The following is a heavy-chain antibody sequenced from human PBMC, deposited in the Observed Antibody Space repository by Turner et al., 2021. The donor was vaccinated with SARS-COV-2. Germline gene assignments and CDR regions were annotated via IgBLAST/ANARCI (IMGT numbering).Heavy chain of an antibody. Sequence: QVQLVGYGGGVVQPGSALRLSCPASGFTFSSYVMHWVRQASGKGLDWVAVISYDGSNKYYADSVKGRFTISRDNSKITLYLQMNSLRAEDTAVYYCARDSGDFDYWGQGTLVTVSS. CDR2: ISYDGSNK. J-gene: IGHJ4*02. CDR1: GFTFSSYV. CDR3: ARDSGDFDY. V-gene: IGHV3-30-3*01. D-gene: IGHD3-10*01.